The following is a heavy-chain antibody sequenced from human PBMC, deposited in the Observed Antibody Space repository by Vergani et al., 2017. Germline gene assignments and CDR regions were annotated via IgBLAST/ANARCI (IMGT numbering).Heavy chain of an antibody. D-gene: IGHD6-25*01. CDR2: IYTSGST. Sequence: QVQLQESGPGLVKPSETLSLTCTVSGGSISSYYWSWIRRPAGKGLEWIGRIYTSGSTNYNPSLKSRVTMSVDTSKNQFSLKLSSVTAADTAVYYCARAGYSSEATRPENWYFDLWGRGTLVTVSS. CDR3: ARAGYSSEATRPENWYFDL. V-gene: IGHV4-4*07. J-gene: IGHJ2*01. CDR1: GGSISSYY.